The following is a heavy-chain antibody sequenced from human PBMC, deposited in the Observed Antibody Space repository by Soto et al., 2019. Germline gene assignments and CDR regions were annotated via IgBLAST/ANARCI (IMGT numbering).Heavy chain of an antibody. CDR3: ATTGYCSGGRCSYYGMDV. V-gene: IGHV1-24*01. D-gene: IGHD2-15*01. CDR2: FDPEDGET. J-gene: IGHJ6*02. CDR1: GYTLTELS. Sequence: ASVKVSCKVSGYTLTELSMHWVLQAPGKGLEWMGGFDPEDGETIYAQKFQGRVTMTEDTSTDTAYMELSSLRSEDTAVYYCATTGYCSGGRCSYYGMDVWGQGTTVTVSS.